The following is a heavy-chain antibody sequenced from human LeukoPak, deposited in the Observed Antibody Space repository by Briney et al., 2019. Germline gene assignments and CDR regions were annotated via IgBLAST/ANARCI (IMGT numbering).Heavy chain of an antibody. D-gene: IGHD3-9*01. CDR3: AKESSYFDWSITLDY. J-gene: IGHJ4*02. CDR1: GLTFSTHA. Sequence: GGSLRLSCAASGLTFSTHAMSWVRQAPGKGLEWVSGISGSGGSTNYADSVKGRFTIFRDNAYNTLYLQMNNLRAEDTAVYYCAKESSYFDWSITLDYWGQGTLVTVSS. V-gene: IGHV3-23*01. CDR2: ISGSGGST.